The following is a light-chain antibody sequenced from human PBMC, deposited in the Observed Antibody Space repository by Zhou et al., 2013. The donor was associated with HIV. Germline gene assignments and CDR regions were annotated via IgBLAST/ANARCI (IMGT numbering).Light chain of an antibody. CDR2: QAS. Sequence: DVQLTQSPSTLSASVGDTVTITCRARQTISPWVAWYQQKPGRAPKLLIYQASTLESGVPSRFSGRASGAQFHLSIFSVQPDDVATYFCQYYGDSSRAFGRGTRLDIK. CDR1: QTISPW. CDR3: QYYGDSSRA. V-gene: IGKV1-5*03. J-gene: IGKJ1*01.